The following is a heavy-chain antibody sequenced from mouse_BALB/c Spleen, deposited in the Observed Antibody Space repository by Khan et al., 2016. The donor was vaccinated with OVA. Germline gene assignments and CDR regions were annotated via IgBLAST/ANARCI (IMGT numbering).Heavy chain of an antibody. D-gene: IGHD2-2*01. V-gene: IGHV1S56*01. Sequence: QVQLQQSGPELVKPGASVWISCKASDYTFTSYYIHRVKPRPGQGLEWIGWIYPGNINNNYTERFKGKATLTADKSSSPAYMHLSSLTSEDSAVYFCARGGYGAFAYWGQGALVTVSA. CDR3: ARGGYGAFAY. J-gene: IGHJ3*01. CDR1: DYTFTSYY. CDR2: IYPGNINN.